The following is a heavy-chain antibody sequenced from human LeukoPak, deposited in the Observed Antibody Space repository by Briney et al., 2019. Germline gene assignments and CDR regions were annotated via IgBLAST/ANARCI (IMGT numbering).Heavy chain of an antibody. Sequence: PGASVKVSCTTSGYAFTDYYIHWVRQAPGQGLEWMGWIHPKSGATDYAQNFRGRVTMTRDTSITTAYMVLSRLGSDDTAVYYCAREANNWYRAFDYWGQGPLVTVSS. CDR1: GYAFTDYY. CDR3: AREANNWYRAFDY. J-gene: IGHJ4*02. V-gene: IGHV1-2*02. D-gene: IGHD5-24*01. CDR2: IHPKSGAT.